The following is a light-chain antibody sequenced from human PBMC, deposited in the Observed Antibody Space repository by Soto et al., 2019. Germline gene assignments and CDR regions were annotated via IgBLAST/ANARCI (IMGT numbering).Light chain of an antibody. CDR2: EVS. CDR3: SSYAGSSTLV. V-gene: IGLV2-8*01. CDR1: SSDVGGYNY. J-gene: IGLJ2*01. Sequence: QSPPTQPPSASGSPGQSATISCTGTSSDVGGYNYVSWYQQYPGKAPKLMIYEVSKRPSGVPDRFSGSKSGNTASLTVSGLQAEDEADYYCSSYAGSSTLVFGGGTKLTVL.